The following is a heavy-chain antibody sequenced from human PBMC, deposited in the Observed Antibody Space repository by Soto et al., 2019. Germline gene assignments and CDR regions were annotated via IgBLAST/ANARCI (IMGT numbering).Heavy chain of an antibody. V-gene: IGHV4-30-2*01. Sequence: QLQLQESGSGLVKPSQTLSLTCAVSGGSISSGGYSWSWIRQPPGKGLEWIGYIYHSGSTYYNPPLKSRVTRSVDRSKNKFSLKLSSVTAADTAVYYCARAGGLGAVAGDYWGQGTLVSVSS. J-gene: IGHJ4*02. CDR3: ARAGGLGAVAGDY. CDR1: GGSISSGGYS. D-gene: IGHD6-19*01. CDR2: IYHSGST.